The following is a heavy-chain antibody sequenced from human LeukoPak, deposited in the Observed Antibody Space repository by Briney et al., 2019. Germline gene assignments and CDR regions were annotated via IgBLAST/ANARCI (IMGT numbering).Heavy chain of an antibody. CDR1: GGSFSGYY. V-gene: IGHV4-34*01. CDR3: ARGKGFRGYYFDY. Sequence: PSETLSLTCAVYGGSFSGYYWSWIRLPPGKGLEWIGEINHSGSTNYNPSLKSRVTISVDTSKNQFSLKLSSVTAADTAVYYCARGKGFRGYYFDYWGQGTLVTVSS. CDR2: INHSGST. D-gene: IGHD3-10*01. J-gene: IGHJ4*02.